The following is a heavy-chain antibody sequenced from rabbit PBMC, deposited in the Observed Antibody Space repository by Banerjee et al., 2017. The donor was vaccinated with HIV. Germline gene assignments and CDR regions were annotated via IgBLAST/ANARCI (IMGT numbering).Heavy chain of an antibody. CDR3: ARAEYVGNAFAL. J-gene: IGHJ4*01. V-gene: IGHV1S40*01. CDR1: GFSFSSGYY. CDR2: IYTGSGST. Sequence: QSLEESGGDLVKPGASLTLTCTASGFSFSSGYYMCWVRQAPGKGLEWIACIYTGSGSTLTASWATDPFTISTTSPPTGTLQMTSLSAADTATYFCARAEYVGNAFALWGPGPLAPVS.